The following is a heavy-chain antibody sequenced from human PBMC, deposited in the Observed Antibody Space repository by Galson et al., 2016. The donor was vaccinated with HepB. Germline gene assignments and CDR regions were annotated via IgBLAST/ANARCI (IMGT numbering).Heavy chain of an antibody. D-gene: IGHD3-10*01. CDR1: EFTFRSYG. J-gene: IGHJ6*02. V-gene: IGHV3-33*01. CDR3: AGGAGYYGSASSWGYNYYDMDV. Sequence: SLRLSCAASEFTFRSYGMNWVRQAPGKGLEWVAIIWYDGSNKYYADSVKGRFTISRDNSKNTLYLQMNSLRAEDTAVYYCAGGAGYYGSASSWGYNYYDMDVWGQGTTVTVSS. CDR2: IWYDGSNK.